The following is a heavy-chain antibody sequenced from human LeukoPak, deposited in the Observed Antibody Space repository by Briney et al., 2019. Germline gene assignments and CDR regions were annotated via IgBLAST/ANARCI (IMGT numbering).Heavy chain of an antibody. V-gene: IGHV1-18*01. J-gene: IGHJ6*02. CDR2: ISAYNGNT. D-gene: IGHD6-13*01. CDR1: GYTFTSYG. CDR3: ARDNRSSSWYYYYYYGMDV. Sequence: ASVKVSCKASGYTFTSYGISWVRQAPGQGLEWMGWISAYNGNTNYAQKLHGRVTMTTDTSTSTAYMELRSLRSDDTAVYYCARDNRSSSWYYYYYYGMDVWGQGTTVTVSS.